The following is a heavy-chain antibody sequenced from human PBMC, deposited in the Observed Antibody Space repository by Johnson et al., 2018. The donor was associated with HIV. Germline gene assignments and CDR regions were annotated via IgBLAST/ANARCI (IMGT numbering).Heavy chain of an antibody. CDR2: ISWDGGST. CDR1: GFTFDDYA. V-gene: IGHV3-43D*03. J-gene: IGHJ3*02. Sequence: VQLVESGGVVVQPGGSLRLSCAASGFTFDDYAMHWVRQAPGKGLEWVSVISWDGGSTYYADSVRGRFTISRDNSKNTVYLQMNSLRAEDTAVYYCAKDGFGWADAFDIWGHGTMVTVSS. CDR3: AKDGFGWADAFDI. D-gene: IGHD3-10*01.